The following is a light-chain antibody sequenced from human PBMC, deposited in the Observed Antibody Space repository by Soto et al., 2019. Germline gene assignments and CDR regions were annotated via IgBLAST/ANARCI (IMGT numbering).Light chain of an antibody. V-gene: IGLV2-14*01. CDR3: CSYAGSSTYV. CDR2: DVS. J-gene: IGLJ1*01. Sequence: QSVLTQPASVSGAPGQSVSISCTGTNSDVGAYNYVSWYQHHPGEAPKIIIYDVSDRPSGVSNRFSGSKSGNTASLTISGPQAEDEADYYCCSYAGSSTYVFGIGTKVTVL. CDR1: NSDVGAYNY.